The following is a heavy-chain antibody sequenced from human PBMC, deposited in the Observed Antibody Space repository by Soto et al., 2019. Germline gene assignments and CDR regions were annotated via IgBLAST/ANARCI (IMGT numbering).Heavy chain of an antibody. CDR1: GFTVSNNY. D-gene: IGHD3-22*01. Sequence: PGGSLRLSCAASGFTVSNNYMTWVRQAPGKGLEWVSTISGSGGKSYYADSVKGRFTISRDNSKNTLYLQMNSLRAEDTAVYYCAKEGSSGYYPFFDYWGQGTLVTVSS. CDR3: AKEGSSGYYPFFDY. J-gene: IGHJ4*02. V-gene: IGHV3-23*01. CDR2: ISGSGGKS.